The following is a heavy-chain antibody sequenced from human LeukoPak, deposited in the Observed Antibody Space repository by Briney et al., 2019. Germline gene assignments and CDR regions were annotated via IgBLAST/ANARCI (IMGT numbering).Heavy chain of an antibody. CDR2: ISGSGGST. V-gene: IGHV3-23*01. CDR1: GFTFSNYG. D-gene: IGHD6-13*01. Sequence: GGTLRLSCAASGFTFSNYGMSWVRQAPGKGLEWVSAISGSGGSTNYADSVKGRFTISRDNSKNTLYLQMNSLRAEDTAVYYCAKDPFIAAAGTGYYYMDVWGKGTTVTISS. CDR3: AKDPFIAAAGTGYYYMDV. J-gene: IGHJ6*03.